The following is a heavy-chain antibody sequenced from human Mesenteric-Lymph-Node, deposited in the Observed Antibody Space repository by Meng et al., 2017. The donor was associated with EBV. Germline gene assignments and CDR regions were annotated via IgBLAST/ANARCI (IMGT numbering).Heavy chain of an antibody. Sequence: VALVGAGGGLVKAGGSLRLSCEASGLTFSYYYMSWIRQAPGKGLEWVSYISPSGDAIYLADSVKGRFTISRDNAKDSLHLQMDSLRVEDTAVYWCASFEERDFWGQGTLVTVSS. CDR3: ASFEERDF. CDR2: ISPSGDAI. CDR1: GLTFSYYY. D-gene: IGHD1-26*01. J-gene: IGHJ4*02. V-gene: IGHV3-11*01.